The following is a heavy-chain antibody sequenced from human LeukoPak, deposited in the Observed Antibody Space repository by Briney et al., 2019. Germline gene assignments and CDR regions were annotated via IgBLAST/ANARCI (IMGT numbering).Heavy chain of an antibody. CDR1: GFTFSSYG. D-gene: IGHD4-17*01. V-gene: IGHV3-33*01. Sequence: GGSLRLSCAASGFTFSSYGMHWVRQAPGKGLEWVAVIWYDGSNKYYADSVEGRFTISRDNSKNTLYLQMNSLRAEDTAVYYCARDLPYGDHEVGDYWGQGTLVTVSS. CDR2: IWYDGSNK. J-gene: IGHJ4*02. CDR3: ARDLPYGDHEVGDY.